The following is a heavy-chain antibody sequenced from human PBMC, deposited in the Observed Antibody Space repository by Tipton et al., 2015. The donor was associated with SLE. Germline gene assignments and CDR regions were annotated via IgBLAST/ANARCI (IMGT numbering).Heavy chain of an antibody. CDR1: GGSFSGYY. CDR2: INHSGST. J-gene: IGHJ6*03. Sequence: TLSLTCAVYGGSFSGYYWSWIRQPPGKGLEWIGEINHSGSTNYNPSLKSRVTISVDTSKNQFSLKLSSVTAADTAVYYCARPLYDSSHYYYMDVWGKGTTVTVSS. D-gene: IGHD3-22*01. V-gene: IGHV4-34*01. CDR3: ARPLYDSSHYYYMDV.